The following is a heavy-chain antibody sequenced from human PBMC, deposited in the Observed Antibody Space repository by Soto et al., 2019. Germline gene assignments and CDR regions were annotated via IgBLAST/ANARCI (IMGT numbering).Heavy chain of an antibody. CDR2: IDTSGHST. CDR3: AKHSGYFYL. CDR1: GFVFTNFW. V-gene: IGHV3-74*01. J-gene: IGHJ5*02. D-gene: IGHD3-22*01. Sequence: EYLRISCEASGFVFTNFWMHWVRHVPGKGLVWVARIDTSGHSTNYAESVKGRFTISRDNAKNTVSLQMNSLRVEDTGVYYCAKHSGYFYLWSQGSQVTVSA.